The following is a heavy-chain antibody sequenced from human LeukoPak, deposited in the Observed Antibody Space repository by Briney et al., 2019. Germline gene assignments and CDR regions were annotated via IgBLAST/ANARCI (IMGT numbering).Heavy chain of an antibody. D-gene: IGHD3-10*01. CDR1: GFTFSSYA. V-gene: IGHV3-23*01. J-gene: IGHJ4*02. CDR2: ISGGGGST. Sequence: PGGSLRLSCAASGFTFSSYAMSWVRQAPGKGLEWVSAISGGGGSTYYADSVKGRFTISRDNSKNTLYLQMNSLRAEDTAVYYCLNDLIYYGVYWGQGTLVTVSS. CDR3: LNDLIYYGVY.